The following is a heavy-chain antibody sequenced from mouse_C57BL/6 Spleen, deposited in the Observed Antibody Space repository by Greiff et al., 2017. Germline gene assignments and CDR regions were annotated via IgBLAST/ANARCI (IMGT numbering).Heavy chain of an antibody. J-gene: IGHJ3*01. CDR2: ISSGSSTI. D-gene: IGHD6-5*01. Sequence: VQLQQSGGGLVKPGGSLKLSCAASGFTFSDYGMHWVRQAPEKGLEWVAYISSGSSTIYYADTVKGRFTISRDNAKNTLFLQMTSLRSEDTAMYYCAAYDPFAYWGQGTLVTVSA. V-gene: IGHV5-17*01. CDR3: AAYDPFAY. CDR1: GFTFSDYG.